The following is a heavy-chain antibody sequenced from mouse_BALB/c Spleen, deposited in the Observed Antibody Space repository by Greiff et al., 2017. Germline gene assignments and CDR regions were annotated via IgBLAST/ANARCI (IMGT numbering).Heavy chain of an antibody. D-gene: IGHD2-10*02. J-gene: IGHJ2*01. Sequence: EVKLQESGPGLVKPSQSLSLTCSVTGYSITSGYYWNWNRQFPGNKLEWMGYISYDGSNNYNPSLKNRISITRDTSKNQFFLKLNSVTTEDTATYYCASGGYGNYRFDYWGQGTTLTVSS. CDR3: ASGGYGNYRFDY. CDR1: GYSITSGYY. V-gene: IGHV3-6*02. CDR2: ISYDGSN.